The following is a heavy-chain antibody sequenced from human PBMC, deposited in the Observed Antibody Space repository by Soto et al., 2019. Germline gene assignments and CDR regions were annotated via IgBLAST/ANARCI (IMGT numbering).Heavy chain of an antibody. CDR2: IYHNGIT. Sequence: QVELKQSGPGLVRPSGTLSLTCRVSGTSISSTYWWTWVRQSPGKGLEWIVEIYHNGITKYNPSLKRRVSLSVDKSKNQFSLQLTSVPAADTAVYYCASVPPSIVVVRAEFPPWGQGTLVTVSS. D-gene: IGHD2-15*01. CDR1: GTSISSTYW. J-gene: IGHJ4*02. V-gene: IGHV4-4*02. CDR3: ASVPPSIVVVRAEFPP.